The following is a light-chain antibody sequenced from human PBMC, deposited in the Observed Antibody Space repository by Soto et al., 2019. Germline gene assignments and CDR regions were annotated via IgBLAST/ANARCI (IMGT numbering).Light chain of an antibody. CDR1: QSVSSSY. Sequence: EIVLTQSPGTLSLSPGERATLSYRASQSVSSSYLAWYQQKPGQAPRLLIYGASSRATGIPDRFSGSGSGTDFTLTINSLQSQDFAVYYCQQYNYWPGTFGQGTKVEIK. CDR2: GAS. J-gene: IGKJ1*01. V-gene: IGKV3-20*01. CDR3: QQYNYWPGT.